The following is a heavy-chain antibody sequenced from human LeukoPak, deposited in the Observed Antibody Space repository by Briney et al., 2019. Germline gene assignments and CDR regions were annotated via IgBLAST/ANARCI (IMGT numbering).Heavy chain of an antibody. CDR3: ARVTDNNLDY. V-gene: IGHV3-23*01. CDR2: INSGGNT. Sequence: PGGSLRLSCAASGFTFSIYDMTWVRQAPGKGLEWVSAINSGGNTYYADSVKGRFTISRDNAKNSLWLQMNSLRAEDTAVYYCARVTDNNLDYWGQGTLVTVSS. J-gene: IGHJ4*02. D-gene: IGHD2-21*02. CDR1: GFTFSIYD.